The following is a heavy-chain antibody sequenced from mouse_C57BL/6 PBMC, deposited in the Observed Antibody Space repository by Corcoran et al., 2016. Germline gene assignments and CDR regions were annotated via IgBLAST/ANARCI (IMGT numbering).Heavy chain of an antibody. CDR3: ARFYGNYDY. Sequence: QIQLVQSGPELKKPGETVKISCKASGYTFTTYGMSWVKQAPGKGLKWMGWINTYSGVPTYADDFKGRFALSLETSASTAYLQINNLKNEDTATYFCARFYGNYDYWGQGTTLTVSS. CDR1: GYTFTTYG. V-gene: IGHV9-3*01. D-gene: IGHD2-1*01. CDR2: INTYSGVP. J-gene: IGHJ2*01.